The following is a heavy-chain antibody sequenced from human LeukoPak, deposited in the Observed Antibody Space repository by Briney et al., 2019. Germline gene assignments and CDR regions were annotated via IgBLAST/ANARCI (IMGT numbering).Heavy chain of an antibody. J-gene: IGHJ4*02. V-gene: IGHV3-48*04. D-gene: IGHD2-8*02. CDR2: ISSDSSTM. Sequence: GGSLRLSCEASGFTFNTYRMNWVRQAPGKGLEWLSYISSDSSTMEYADSVKGRFTISRDNAKNSLYLQMNSLRAEDTAVYYCARPGTDINYFDYWGQGTLVTVSS. CDR3: ARPGTDINYFDY. CDR1: GFTFNTYR.